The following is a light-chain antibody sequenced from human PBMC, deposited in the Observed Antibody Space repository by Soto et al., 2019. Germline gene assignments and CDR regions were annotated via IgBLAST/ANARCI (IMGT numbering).Light chain of an antibody. J-gene: IGLJ2*01. V-gene: IGLV3-1*01. CDR2: QDT. CDR1: KLGDKF. CDR3: QAWDSSTAV. Sequence: SYELTQPPSLSVSPGQTASITCSGDKLGDKFASWYQQRPGQSPVLVISQDTKRPSGIPERFSGSNSGNTATLTISGTQTIDEADYYCQAWDSSTAVFGGGNQLTVL.